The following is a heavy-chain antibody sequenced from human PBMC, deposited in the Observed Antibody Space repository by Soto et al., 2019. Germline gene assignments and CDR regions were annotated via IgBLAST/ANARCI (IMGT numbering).Heavy chain of an antibody. V-gene: IGHV1-18*01. D-gene: IGHD6-19*01. CDR1: GYTFTSYG. CDR3: ARDQNSGCCNWFDP. Sequence: GASVKVSCKASGYTFTSYGISWVRQAPGQGLEWMGWISAYNGNTNYARKLQGRVTMTTDTSTSTAYMELRSLRSDDTAVYYCARDQNSGCCNWFDPWGQGTLVTVSS. J-gene: IGHJ5*02. CDR2: ISAYNGNT.